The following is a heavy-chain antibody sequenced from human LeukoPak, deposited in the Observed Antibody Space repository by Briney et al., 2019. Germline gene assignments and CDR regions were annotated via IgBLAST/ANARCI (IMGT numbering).Heavy chain of an antibody. V-gene: IGHV4-59*11. CDR2: IYHSGST. Sequence: SETLSLTCTISGGSINSHYWSWIRQPPGKGLEWIGYIYHSGSTNYNASLESRVTISIDTSRNQFSLKLSSVTTADTAVYYCARGDHRYCSSTSCPIHFDYWGQGTLVTVSS. J-gene: IGHJ4*02. D-gene: IGHD2-2*01. CDR3: ARGDHRYCSSTSCPIHFDY. CDR1: GGSINSHY.